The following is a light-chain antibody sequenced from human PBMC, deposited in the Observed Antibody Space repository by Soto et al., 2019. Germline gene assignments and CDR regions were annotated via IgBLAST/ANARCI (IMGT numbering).Light chain of an antibody. CDR1: QSISSY. V-gene: IGKV1-39*01. CDR3: QQSYSTPGRFT. CDR2: AAS. Sequence: ASVGDRVTITCRASQSISSYLNWYQQKPGKAPKLLIYAASSLQSGVPSRFSGSGSGTDFTLTISSLQPEDFATYYCQQSYSTPGRFTFGPGTKVDIK. J-gene: IGKJ3*01.